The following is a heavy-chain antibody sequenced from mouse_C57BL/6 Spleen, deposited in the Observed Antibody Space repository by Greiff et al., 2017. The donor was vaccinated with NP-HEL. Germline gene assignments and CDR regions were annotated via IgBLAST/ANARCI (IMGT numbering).Heavy chain of an antibody. V-gene: IGHV1-82*01. CDR3: AREGITTGVRAMDY. CDR2: IYPGDGDT. D-gene: IGHD2-4*01. Sequence: VKLMESGPELVKPGASVKISCKASGYAFSSSWMNWVKQRPGKGLEGIGRIYPGDGDTNYNGKVKGKATLTADKSYSTAYMQLSSLTSEDSAVYFCAREGITTGVRAMDYWGQGASVTVSS. CDR1: GYAFSSSW. J-gene: IGHJ4*01.